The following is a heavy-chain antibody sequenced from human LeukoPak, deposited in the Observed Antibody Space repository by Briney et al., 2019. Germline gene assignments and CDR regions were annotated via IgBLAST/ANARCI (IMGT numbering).Heavy chain of an antibody. CDR3: TKDRDIAAAGYYFDY. V-gene: IGHV3-30*18. Sequence: PGGSLRLSSAASGFTFSSYGMHWVRQAPGKGLQWVAVISYDGSDKYYADSVKARFTISRDNSKNTLYLKMNSLRAEDTAVYYCTKDRDIAAAGYYFDYWGQGTLVTVSS. D-gene: IGHD6-13*01. CDR2: ISYDGSDK. CDR1: GFTFSSYG. J-gene: IGHJ4*02.